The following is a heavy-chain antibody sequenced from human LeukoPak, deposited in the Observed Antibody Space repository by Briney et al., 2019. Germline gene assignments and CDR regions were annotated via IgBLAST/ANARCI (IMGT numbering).Heavy chain of an antibody. D-gene: IGHD1-26*01. Sequence: PGGSLRLSCAASGFTVSSNYMSWVRQAPGKGLVWVSRIYSDGRRTAYADSVKGRFTISGDSAKNTMYLQMNSLRAEDTAVYYCARSGRGGAFDIWGQGTMVTVS. J-gene: IGHJ3*02. V-gene: IGHV3-74*01. CDR3: ARSGRGGAFDI. CDR2: IYSDGRRT. CDR1: GFTVSSNY.